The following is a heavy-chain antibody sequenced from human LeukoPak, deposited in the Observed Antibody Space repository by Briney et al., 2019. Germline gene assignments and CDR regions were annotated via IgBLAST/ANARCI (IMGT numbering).Heavy chain of an antibody. CDR2: IWYDGSNK. Sequence: GGSLRLSCAASGFTFSSYGMHWVRQAPGKGLEWVAVIWYDGSNKYYADSVKGRFTISRDNSKNTLYLQMNSLRAEDTAVYYCAKENEGYNWNYYFDYWGQGTLVTVSS. V-gene: IGHV3-33*06. D-gene: IGHD1-7*01. CDR1: GFTFSSYG. J-gene: IGHJ4*02. CDR3: AKENEGYNWNYYFDY.